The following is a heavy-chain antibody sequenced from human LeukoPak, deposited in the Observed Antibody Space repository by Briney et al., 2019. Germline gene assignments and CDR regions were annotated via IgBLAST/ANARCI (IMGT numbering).Heavy chain of an antibody. CDR2: IIPIFGTA. D-gene: IGHD3-3*01. CDR3: ARDRASTIFGVVIIGPWFDP. V-gene: IGHV1-69*01. J-gene: IGHJ5*02. Sequence: GASVKVSCKASGGTFSSYAISWVRQAPGQGLEWMGGIIPIFGTANYAQKFQGRVTITADESTSTAYMELSSLRSEDTAVYHCARDRASTIFGVVIIGPWFDPWGQGTLVTVSS. CDR1: GGTFSSYA.